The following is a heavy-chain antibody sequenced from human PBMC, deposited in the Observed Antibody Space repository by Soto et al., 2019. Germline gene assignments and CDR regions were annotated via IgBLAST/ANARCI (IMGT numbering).Heavy chain of an antibody. CDR3: AKDWDYYDSSGYYYDGAFDI. Sequence: GGSLRLSCVASGFIFSSYGMHWVRQAPGKGLEWVAVIWYDGTNKYYADSVKGRFTISRDNSKNTLFLQMNSLRAEDTAVYYCAKDWDYYDSSGYYYDGAFDIWGQGTMVTVSS. J-gene: IGHJ3*02. CDR1: GFIFSSYG. D-gene: IGHD3-22*01. CDR2: IWYDGTNK. V-gene: IGHV3-33*06.